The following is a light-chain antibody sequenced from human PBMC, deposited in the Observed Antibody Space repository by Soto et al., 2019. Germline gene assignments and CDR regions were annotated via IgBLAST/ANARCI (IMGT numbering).Light chain of an antibody. Sequence: QSALSQPPSASGSPGQSVTISCTGTSSDVGGYNYVSWYQQHPGKAPKLMIYEVSKRPSGVPDRFSGSKSGNTASLTVSGLQAEDDSDYYCSSYAGSNNVVFGGGPKLTVL. CDR1: SSDVGGYNY. V-gene: IGLV2-8*01. CDR3: SSYAGSNNVV. CDR2: EVS. J-gene: IGLJ2*01.